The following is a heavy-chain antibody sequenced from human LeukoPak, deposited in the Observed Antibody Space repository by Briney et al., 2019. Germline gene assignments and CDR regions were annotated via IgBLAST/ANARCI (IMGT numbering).Heavy chain of an antibody. Sequence: GGSLRLSCAASGFTFSSYWMSWVRQAPGKGLEWVANIEQDGSEKYYVDSVRGRFTISRDNAKNSLYLQMNSLRAEDTAVYYCARVALRLGACSGGSCYSGMYNWFDPWGQGTLVTVSS. J-gene: IGHJ5*02. V-gene: IGHV3-7*01. CDR1: GFTFSSYW. CDR3: ARVALRLGACSGGSCYSGMYNWFDP. D-gene: IGHD2-15*01. CDR2: IEQDGSEK.